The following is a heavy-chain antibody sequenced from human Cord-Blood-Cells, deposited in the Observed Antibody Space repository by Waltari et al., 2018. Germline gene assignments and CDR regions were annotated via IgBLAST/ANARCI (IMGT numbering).Heavy chain of an antibody. J-gene: IGHJ4*02. Sequence: EVQLVESGGGLVQPGGSLRLSCAASGFTFSSYWMSWVRQAPGKGREWVANIKQGGSGKYEVDSGKGRFTISRENAKNSLYLQMNSLRAEDTAVYYCARERGSGSYYVLYYFDYWGQGTLVTVSS. CDR2: IKQGGSGK. CDR3: ARERGSGSYYVLYYFDY. CDR1: GFTFSSYW. D-gene: IGHD1-26*01. V-gene: IGHV3-7*01.